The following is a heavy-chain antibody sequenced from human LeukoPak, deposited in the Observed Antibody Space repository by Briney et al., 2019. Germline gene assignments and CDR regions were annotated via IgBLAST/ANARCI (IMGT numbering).Heavy chain of an antibody. Sequence: ASVKVSCKASGYTFTSYDINWVRQATGQGLEWMGWMNPNSGNTGYAQTFQGRVTMTRNTSMSTAYMELSSLRSEDTAVYYCARLIAAAGTPLGYWGQGTLVTVSS. CDR3: ARLIAAAGTPLGY. CDR2: MNPNSGNT. V-gene: IGHV1-8*01. J-gene: IGHJ4*02. D-gene: IGHD6-13*01. CDR1: GYTFTSYD.